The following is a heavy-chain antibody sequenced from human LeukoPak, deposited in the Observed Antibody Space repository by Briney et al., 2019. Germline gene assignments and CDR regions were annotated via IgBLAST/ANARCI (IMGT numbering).Heavy chain of an antibody. CDR2: ISAYNGNT. D-gene: IGHD1-26*01. J-gene: IGHJ3*02. V-gene: IGHV1-18*01. CDR1: GYTFTSYG. CDR3: AREREVGALPDAFDI. Sequence: GASVKVSCKASGYTFTSYGISWVRQAPGQGLEWMGWISAYNGNTNYAQKLQGRVTMTTDTSTSTAYMELSSLRSEDTAVYYCAREREVGALPDAFDIWGQGTMVTVSS.